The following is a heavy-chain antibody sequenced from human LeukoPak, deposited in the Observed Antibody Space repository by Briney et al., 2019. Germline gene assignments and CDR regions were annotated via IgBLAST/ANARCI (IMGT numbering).Heavy chain of an antibody. CDR3: ARGFLGYSGYDPYYYYMDV. V-gene: IGHV1-18*01. J-gene: IGHJ6*03. Sequence: ASVKVSCKTSGYTFSSGGVTWVRQAPGQGLEWMGWISAYNNSTHYAQKFQGRVTMTTDTSTSTAYMELRSLTSDDTAVYYCARGFLGYSGYDPYYYYMDVWGKGTTVTVSS. CDR1: GYTFSSGG. D-gene: IGHD5-12*01. CDR2: ISAYNNST.